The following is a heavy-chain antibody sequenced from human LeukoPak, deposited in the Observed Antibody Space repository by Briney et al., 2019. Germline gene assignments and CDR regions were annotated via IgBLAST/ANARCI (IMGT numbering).Heavy chain of an antibody. J-gene: IGHJ5*02. CDR1: GGSFSGYC. CDR3: ARVSEGYYGYPNWFDP. Sequence: SETLSLTCAVYGGSFSGYCWSWIRQPAGKGLEWIGRISSSGSTNYNPSLKSRVTISVDTSKNQFSLKLSSVTAADTAVYYCARVSEGYYGYPNWFDPWGQGTLVTVSS. D-gene: IGHD3-10*01. CDR2: ISSSGST. V-gene: IGHV4-59*10.